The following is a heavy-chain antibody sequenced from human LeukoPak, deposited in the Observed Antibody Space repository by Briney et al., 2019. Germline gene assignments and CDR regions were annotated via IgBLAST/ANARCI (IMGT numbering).Heavy chain of an antibody. J-gene: IGHJ4*02. CDR2: ISYDGSSK. CDR1: GFTFSSYG. D-gene: IGHD1-14*01. Sequence: PGGSLRLSCAASGFTFSSYGMHWVRQAPGKGLEWVAVISYDGSSKYYADSVKGRFTISRDNSKNTLYLQMNSLRAEDTAVYYCATLPTSLTPFDYWGQGTLVTVSS. V-gene: IGHV3-30*03. CDR3: ATLPTSLTPFDY.